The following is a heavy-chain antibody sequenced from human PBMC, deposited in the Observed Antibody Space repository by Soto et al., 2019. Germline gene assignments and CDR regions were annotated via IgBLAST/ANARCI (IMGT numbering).Heavy chain of an antibody. V-gene: IGHV5-51*01. D-gene: IGHD3-3*01. CDR1: GYSFPKYY. CDR2: IYPDDSDT. J-gene: IGHJ6*02. CDR3: ARLGFNYDFLSGYYNVHHYYGIDV. Sequence: PGKSLKISCKGSGYSFPKYYIGWVSQMPGKDLEWMAIIYPDDSDTRYSPSFQGQVTISADKSINSVYLQWSSLKASDTATYYCARLGFNYDFLSGYYNVHHYYGIDVWGQGTTVTVSS.